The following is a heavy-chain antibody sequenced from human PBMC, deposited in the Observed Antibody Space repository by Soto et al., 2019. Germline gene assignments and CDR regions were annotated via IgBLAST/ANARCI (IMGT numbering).Heavy chain of an antibody. CDR2: IYPGDSDT. V-gene: IGHV5-51*01. J-gene: IGHJ3*02. Sequence: PGESLKISCKGSGYSFISYWIGWVRQMPGKSLEWMGIIYPGDSDTRYSPSFQGQVTISADKSISTAYLQWSSLKASDTAMYYCGVGYYYGSGATLGAFDIWGQGTMVTVSS. CDR3: GVGYYYGSGATLGAFDI. CDR1: GYSFISYW. D-gene: IGHD3-10*01.